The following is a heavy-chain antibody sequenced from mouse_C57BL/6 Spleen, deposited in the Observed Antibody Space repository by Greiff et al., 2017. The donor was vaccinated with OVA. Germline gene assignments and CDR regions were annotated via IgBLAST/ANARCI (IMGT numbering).Heavy chain of an antibody. CDR2: IYPRSGNT. D-gene: IGHD1-1*01. J-gene: IGHJ4*01. Sequence: QVQLQQSGAELARPGASVKLSCKASGYTFTSYGISWVKQRTGQGLEWIGEIYPRSGNTYYNEKFKGKATLTADKSSSTAYMELRSLTSEDSAVYFCARYYGSSDYYAMDYWGQGTSVTVSS. CDR1: GYTFTSYG. V-gene: IGHV1-81*01. CDR3: ARYYGSSDYYAMDY.